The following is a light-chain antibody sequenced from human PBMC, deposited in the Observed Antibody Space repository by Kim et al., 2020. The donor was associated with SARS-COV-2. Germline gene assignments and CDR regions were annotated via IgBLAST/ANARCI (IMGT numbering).Light chain of an antibody. CDR3: SSFTSSSTYV. CDR1: SNDVGGHNY. CDR2: DVN. V-gene: IGLV2-14*03. Sequence: GQSSTISCTGTSNDVGGHNYVSWYQQHPGKAPQLMIYDVNNRPSGVSIRFSGSKSGNTASLTISGLRAEDEADYYCSSFTSSSTYVFGTGTKVTVL. J-gene: IGLJ1*01.